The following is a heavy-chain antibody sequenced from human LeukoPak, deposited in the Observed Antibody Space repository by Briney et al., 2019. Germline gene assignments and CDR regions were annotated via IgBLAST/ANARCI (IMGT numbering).Heavy chain of an antibody. D-gene: IGHD1-26*01. CDR2: IKQDGSDI. J-gene: IGHJ4*02. Sequence: GSPRLSCAASGFTFGTYWMMWVRQAPGKGLECVAIIKQDGSDIHYVDSVKGRFTISIDNAKTSVHLQMNSLRVEDTAVYYCTGDNSWIFNYWGQGTPVTVSS. CDR3: TGDNSWIFNY. V-gene: IGHV3-7*01. CDR1: GFTFGTYW.